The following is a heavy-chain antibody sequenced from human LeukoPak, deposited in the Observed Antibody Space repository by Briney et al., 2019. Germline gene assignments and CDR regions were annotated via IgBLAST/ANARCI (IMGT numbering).Heavy chain of an antibody. CDR2: INHSGST. V-gene: IGHV4-34*01. CDR3: ARDRVFEGAIGDY. Sequence: SETLSLTCAVYGGSFSGYYWSWIRQPPGKGLEWIGEINHSGSTNYNPSLKSRVTISVDTSKNQFSLKLSSVTAADTAVYYCARDRVFEGAIGDYWGQGILVTVSS. CDR1: GGSFSGYY. J-gene: IGHJ4*02. D-gene: IGHD3-3*01.